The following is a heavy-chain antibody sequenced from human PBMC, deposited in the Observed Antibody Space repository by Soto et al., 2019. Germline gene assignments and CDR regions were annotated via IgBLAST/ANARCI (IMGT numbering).Heavy chain of an antibody. D-gene: IGHD4-17*01. CDR2: ISAYNGNT. CDR1: GYTFTSYG. CDR3: ARLTTVTTSHYYYYGMDV. V-gene: IGHV1-18*01. J-gene: IGHJ6*02. Sequence: GASVKVSCKASGYTFTSYGISWVRQAPGQGLEWMGWISAYNGNTNYAQKLQGRVTMTTDTSTSTAYMELRSLRSDDTAVYYCARLTTVTTSHYYYYGMDVWGQGTTVTVSS.